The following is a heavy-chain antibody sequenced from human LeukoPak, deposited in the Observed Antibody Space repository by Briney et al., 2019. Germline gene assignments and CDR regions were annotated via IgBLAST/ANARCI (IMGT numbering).Heavy chain of an antibody. J-gene: IGHJ4*02. V-gene: IGHV1-69*04. Sequence: ASVKVSCKASGGTFSSYAISWVRQAPGQGLEWMGRIIPILGIANYAQKFQGRVTITADKSTSTAYMELSSLRSEDTAVYYCARESVVTPNLFDYWGQGTLVTVSS. CDR2: IIPILGIA. D-gene: IGHD2-21*02. CDR3: ARESVVTPNLFDY. CDR1: GGTFSSYA.